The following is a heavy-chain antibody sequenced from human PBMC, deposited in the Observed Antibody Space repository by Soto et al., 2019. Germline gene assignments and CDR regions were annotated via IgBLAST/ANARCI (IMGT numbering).Heavy chain of an antibody. CDR1: GFTFSSCT. J-gene: IGHJ6*02. Sequence: EVYLVESGGGLVKPGGPLRLSCAVSGFTFSSCTMNWVRQAPGKGLEWVSSISPSTSHIYYADSVKGRFTISRDNAKNSLFLQMNCLRAVDTAVYYCSGCSGGACHQNYGMDVWGQGPTVTVSS. V-gene: IGHV3-21*01. D-gene: IGHD2-15*01. CDR2: ISPSTSHI. CDR3: SGCSGGACHQNYGMDV.